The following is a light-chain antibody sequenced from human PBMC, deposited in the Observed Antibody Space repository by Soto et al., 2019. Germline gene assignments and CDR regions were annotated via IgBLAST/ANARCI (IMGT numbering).Light chain of an antibody. CDR3: LQYHSDWT. J-gene: IGKJ1*01. Sequence: DIQMTQSPSTVSASVGDRITITCRASQNIQRWLAWYQQKPGKAPKLLIYKASSLERGVPSRFSAGGSGVEFTLNISSVQPEDFATYHCLQYHSDWTFGQGTKVDI. V-gene: IGKV1-5*03. CDR1: QNIQRW. CDR2: KAS.